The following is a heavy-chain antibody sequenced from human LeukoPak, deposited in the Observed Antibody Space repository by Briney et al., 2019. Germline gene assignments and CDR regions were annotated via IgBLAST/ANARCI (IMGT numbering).Heavy chain of an antibody. D-gene: IGHD3-22*01. J-gene: IGHJ4*02. V-gene: IGHV4-34*01. CDR1: GGSFSSYY. CDR3: ARGLTYYYDSSGIDY. Sequence: SETLSLTCSVYGGSFSSYYWSWIRQPPGKGLEWIGEINDSGGTNYNPSLKSRVTISVDTSKNQFSLKLSSVTAADTAVYYCARGLTYYYDSSGIDYWGQGTLVTVSS. CDR2: INDSGGT.